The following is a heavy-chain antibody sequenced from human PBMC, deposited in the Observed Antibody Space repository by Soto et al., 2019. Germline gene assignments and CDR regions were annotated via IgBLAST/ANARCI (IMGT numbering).Heavy chain of an antibody. V-gene: IGHV4-30-2*01. CDR2: IYHSGST. D-gene: IGHD5-12*01. Sequence: QLQLQESGSGLVKPSQTLSLTCAVSGGSISSGGYSWSWIRQPPGKGLEWIGYIYHSGSTYYNPSLNILVTVSVDRSKNQFPLKLSSVTAADTAVYSCAAGGGLPRYYWGQGTLVTVSS. J-gene: IGHJ4*02. CDR1: GGSISSGGYS. CDR3: AAGGGLPRYY.